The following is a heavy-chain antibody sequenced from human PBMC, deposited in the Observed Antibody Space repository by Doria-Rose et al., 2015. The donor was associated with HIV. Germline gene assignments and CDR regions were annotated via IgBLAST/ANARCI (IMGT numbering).Heavy chain of an antibody. V-gene: IGHV4-39*01. CDR1: GGSISSSSYY. CDR2: IYYTGST. Sequence: LSLTCTVSGGSISSSSYYWGWIRQPPGKGLEWIGSIYYTGSTYYNPSLKSRVTISVDTSKKQFSLKLISVTAADTAVFYCARQSRDYYYMDVWGKGTTVTVPS. CDR3: ARQSRDYYYMDV. J-gene: IGHJ6*03. D-gene: IGHD6-13*01.